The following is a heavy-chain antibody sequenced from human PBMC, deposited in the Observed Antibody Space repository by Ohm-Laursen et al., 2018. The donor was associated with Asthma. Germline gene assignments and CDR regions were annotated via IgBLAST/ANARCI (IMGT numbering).Heavy chain of an antibody. V-gene: IGHV3-33*08. CDR1: GFTFSNHW. Sequence: SLRLSCTASGFTFSNHWMTWVRQAPGKGLEWVAVIWYDGSNKYYADSVKGRFTISRDNSKNMLYLQMNSLRAEDTAVYYCARSSDYYGSGSYYNDDYYYGMDVWGQGTTVTVSS. J-gene: IGHJ6*02. D-gene: IGHD3-10*01. CDR2: IWYDGSNK. CDR3: ARSSDYYGSGSYYNDDYYYGMDV.